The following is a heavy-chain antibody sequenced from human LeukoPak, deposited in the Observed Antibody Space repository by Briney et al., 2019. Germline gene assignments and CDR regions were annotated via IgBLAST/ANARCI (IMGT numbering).Heavy chain of an antibody. CDR1: GYTLTELS. J-gene: IGHJ4*02. CDR3: ATVVPTAIVDSSSWYLDY. D-gene: IGHD6-13*01. CDR2: LDPEDGET. V-gene: IGHV1-24*01. Sequence: GASVKVSCKVSGYTLTELSMHWVRQAPGRGLEWMGGLDPEDGETIYAQKFQGRVTMTEDTSTDTAYMELSSLGSEDTAVYYCATVVPTAIVDSSSWYLDYWGQGTLVTVSS.